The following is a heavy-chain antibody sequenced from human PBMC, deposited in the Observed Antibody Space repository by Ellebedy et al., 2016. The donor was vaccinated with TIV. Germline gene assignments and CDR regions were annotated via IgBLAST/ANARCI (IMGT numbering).Heavy chain of an antibody. J-gene: IGHJ6*02. CDR1: GFPFSSYS. CDR3: ARSAKDHFYHGLDV. Sequence: GGSLRLSCAASGFPFSSYSMHWVRQAPGKGLEWVAYTSSNTYSIYYADSVKGRFTISRDNSKNTLFLLMNSLRGEDTAVYYCARSAKDHFYHGLDVWGQGTTVTVSS. V-gene: IGHV3-48*01. D-gene: IGHD2/OR15-2a*01. CDR2: TSSNTYSI.